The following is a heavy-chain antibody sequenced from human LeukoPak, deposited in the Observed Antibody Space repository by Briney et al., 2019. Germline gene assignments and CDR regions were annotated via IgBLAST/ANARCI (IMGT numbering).Heavy chain of an antibody. J-gene: IGHJ3*02. CDR3: ARVGYSGSYYHAFEI. CDR1: GYSIDSGFY. Sequence: MTSETLSLTCTVSGYSIDSGFYWGWIRQPPGKGLEWIANIYHSGSTYYNPSLQSRVNISVGTSKNQFSLNLATVAATDTAMYYCARVGYSGSYYHAFEIWGQGTMVTVSS. D-gene: IGHD1-26*01. CDR2: IYHSGST. V-gene: IGHV4-38-2*02.